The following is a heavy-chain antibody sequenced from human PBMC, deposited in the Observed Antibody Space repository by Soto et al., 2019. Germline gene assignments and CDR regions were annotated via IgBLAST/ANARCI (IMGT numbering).Heavy chain of an antibody. D-gene: IGHD4-17*01. CDR1: DGSFSGYY. J-gene: IGHJ6*02. Sequence: PSETLSLTCAVYDGSFSGYYWSWIRQPPGKGLEWIGSIYYSGSTYYNPSLKSRVTISVDTSKNQFSLKLSSVTAADTAVYYCARRTTVTARSYYYYYGMDVWGQGTTVTVSS. CDR3: ARRTTVTARSYYYYYGMDV. V-gene: IGHV4-34*01. CDR2: IYYSGST.